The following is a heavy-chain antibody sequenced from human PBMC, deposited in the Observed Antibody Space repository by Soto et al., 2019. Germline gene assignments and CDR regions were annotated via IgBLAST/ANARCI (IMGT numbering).Heavy chain of an antibody. CDR3: ARHKRYCSSTSCYHPDFDY. CDR2: IYYSGST. J-gene: IGHJ4*02. V-gene: IGHV4-39*01. Sequence: QLQLQESGPGLVKPSETLSLTCTVSGGSISSSSYYWGWIRQPPGKGLEWIGSIYYSGSTYYNPSLKSRVTISVDTSKNQFSPKLSSVTAADTAVYYCARHKRYCSSTSCYHPDFDYWGQGTLVTVSS. CDR1: GGSISSSSYY. D-gene: IGHD2-2*01.